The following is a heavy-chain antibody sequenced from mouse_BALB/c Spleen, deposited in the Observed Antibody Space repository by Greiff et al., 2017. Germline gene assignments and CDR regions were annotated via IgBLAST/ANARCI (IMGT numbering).Heavy chain of an antibody. Sequence: VKVVESGPGLVAPSQSLSITCTVSGFSLTSYGVHWVRQPPGKGLEWLGVIWAGGSTNYNSALMSRLSISKDNSKSQVFLKMNSLQTDDTAMYYCARDGDYDPMDYWGQGTSVTVSS. V-gene: IGHV2-9*02. D-gene: IGHD2-4*01. J-gene: IGHJ4*01. CDR2: IWAGGST. CDR1: GFSLTSYG. CDR3: ARDGDYDPMDY.